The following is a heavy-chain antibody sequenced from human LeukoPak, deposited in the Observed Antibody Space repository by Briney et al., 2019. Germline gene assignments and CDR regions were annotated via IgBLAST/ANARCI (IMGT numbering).Heavy chain of an antibody. D-gene: IGHD3-22*01. CDR1: GYTFTGYY. Sequence: ASVKVSCKASGYTFTGYYMHWVRQAPGQGLEWMGWINPNSGGTNYAQKFQGRVTMTRDTSISTAYMELSRLRSDDTAVYYCASYTYYYDSSGWYFDYWGQGTLVTVSS. CDR2: INPNSGGT. J-gene: IGHJ4*02. V-gene: IGHV1-2*02. CDR3: ASYTYYYDSSGWYFDY.